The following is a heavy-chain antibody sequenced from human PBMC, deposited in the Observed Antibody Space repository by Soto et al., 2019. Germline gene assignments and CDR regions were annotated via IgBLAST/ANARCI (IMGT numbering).Heavy chain of an antibody. V-gene: IGHV3-15*01. J-gene: IGHJ4*02. D-gene: IGHD3-3*01. CDR2: IKSKSDGATT. Sequence: EVQLVESGGGLVKPGGSLRVSCAASGFTFSDALMTWVRQAPGKGLEWVGRIKSKSDGATTDYAAPVRGRFTISRDDSKNMLYLQMNSLKAEDTAVYYCTTGLTISGVIVDQWGQGTLVVVSS. CDR1: GFTFSDAL. CDR3: TTGLTISGVIVDQ.